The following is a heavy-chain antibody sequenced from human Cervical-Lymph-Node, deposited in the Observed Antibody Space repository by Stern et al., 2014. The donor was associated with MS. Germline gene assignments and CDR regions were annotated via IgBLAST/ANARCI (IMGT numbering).Heavy chain of an antibody. D-gene: IGHD5-24*01. V-gene: IGHV3-53*01. CDR3: AREDGYNHLLY. CDR2: IYPGGDT. J-gene: IGHJ4*02. CDR1: GFTISSNY. Sequence: EVHLVESGGGLIQPGGSLRLSCAASGFTISSNYMNWVRQAPGKGLEWVSVIYPGGDTYYADSVKGRFTISRDNSKNTVSLQMHSLRAEDTAVYFCAREDGYNHLLYWGQGTLVTVSS.